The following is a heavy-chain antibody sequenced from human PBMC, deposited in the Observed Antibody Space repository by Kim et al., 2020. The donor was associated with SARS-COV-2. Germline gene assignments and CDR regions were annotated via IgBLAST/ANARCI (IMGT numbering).Heavy chain of an antibody. V-gene: IGHV3-11*05. D-gene: IGHD3-22*01. Sequence: GGSLRLSCAASGFTFSDYYMSWIRQAPGKGLEWVSYISSGSSYTNYADSVKGRFTISRDNAKNSLYLQMNSLRAEDTAVYYCARDSYDSSGYYYFNWFDPWGQGTLVTVSS. CDR2: ISSGSSYT. CDR1: GFTFSDYY. CDR3: ARDSYDSSGYYYFNWFDP. J-gene: IGHJ5*02.